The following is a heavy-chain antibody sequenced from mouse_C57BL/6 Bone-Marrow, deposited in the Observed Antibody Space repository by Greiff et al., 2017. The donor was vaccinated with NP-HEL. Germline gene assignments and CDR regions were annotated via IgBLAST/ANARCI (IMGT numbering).Heavy chain of an antibody. CDR2: IDPENGDT. J-gene: IGHJ1*03. CDR3: TPTVVARYFDV. V-gene: IGHV14-4*01. Sequence: VQLQQSGAELVRPGASVKLSCTASGFNIKDDYMHWVQQRPEQGLEWIGWIDPENGDTEYASKFQGKATITADTSSNTAYLQLSSLTSEDTAVYYCTPTVVARYFDVWGTGTTVTVSS. D-gene: IGHD1-1*01. CDR1: GFNIKDDY.